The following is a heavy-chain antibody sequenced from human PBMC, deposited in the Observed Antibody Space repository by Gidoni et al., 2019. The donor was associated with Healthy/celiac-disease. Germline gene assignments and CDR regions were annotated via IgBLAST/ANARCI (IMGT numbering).Heavy chain of an antibody. CDR1: GFTFSSYG. V-gene: IGHV3-30*18. Sequence: QVQLVESGGGVVQPGRSLRLSCAASGFTFSSYGMHWVRQAPGKGLEWVAVISYDGSNKYYADSVKGRFTISRDNSKNTLYLQMNSLRAEDTAVYYCAKDTYDYPVWYFDLWGRGTLVTVSS. J-gene: IGHJ2*01. D-gene: IGHD5-12*01. CDR3: AKDTYDYPVWYFDL. CDR2: ISYDGSNK.